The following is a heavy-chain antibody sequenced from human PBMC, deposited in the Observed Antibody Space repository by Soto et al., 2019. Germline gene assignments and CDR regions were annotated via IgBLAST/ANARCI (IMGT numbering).Heavy chain of an antibody. CDR1: GFTVSSKY. V-gene: IGHV3-53*01. D-gene: IGHD3-16*01. CDR2: IYSGGST. Sequence: EVQLVESGGGLIQPGGSLRLSCAASGFTVSSKYMSWVRQAPGKGLEWVSVIYSGGSTYYADSVKGRFTISRDNSKNTRYLQRNSLRAADTAVYYWARGPIPRERGGGIGDAFDIWGQGTMVTVSS. CDR3: ARGPIPRERGGGIGDAFDI. J-gene: IGHJ3*02.